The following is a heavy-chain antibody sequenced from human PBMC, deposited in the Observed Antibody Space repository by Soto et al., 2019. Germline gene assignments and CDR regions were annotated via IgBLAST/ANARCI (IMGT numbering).Heavy chain of an antibody. CDR3: VRNSRRLDY. CDR2: ITSDTTFT. J-gene: IGHJ4*02. V-gene: IGHV3-21*01. D-gene: IGHD4-4*01. Sequence: EVQLVETGGGLVKPGGSLRVSCAASGFTFNSYSMAWVRQAPGKGLEWVSSITSDTTFTLYADSVKGRFTMSRDNAKNALYLQLSSLTVEDTAVYYGVRNSRRLDYGGQGSPVTVSS. CDR1: GFTFNSYS.